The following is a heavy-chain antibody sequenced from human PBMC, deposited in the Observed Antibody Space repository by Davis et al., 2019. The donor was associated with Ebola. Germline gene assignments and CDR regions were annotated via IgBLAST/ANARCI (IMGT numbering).Heavy chain of an antibody. CDR1: GFIFSDYW. V-gene: IGHV3-74*01. CDR2: ITNDGTRT. J-gene: IGHJ4*02. Sequence: GESLKISCAASGFIFSDYWMNWVRQTPGKGLVWVSRITNDGTRTSYADSVQGRFTISRDNAKNSLYLQMNSLRAEDTAVYYCARPDRSITTTPGFWGQGTLVTVSS. CDR3: ARPDRSITTTPGF. D-gene: IGHD1-1*01.